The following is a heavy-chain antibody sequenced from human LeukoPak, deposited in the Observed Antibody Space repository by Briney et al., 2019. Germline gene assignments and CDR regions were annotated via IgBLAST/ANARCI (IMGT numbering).Heavy chain of an antibody. CDR1: GFTFSSYA. D-gene: IGHD1-26*01. CDR2: ISGSGGST. CDR3: ARDRGGWQLRDFDY. V-gene: IGHV3-23*01. Sequence: GGSLRLSCAASGFTFSSYAMHWVRQAPGKGLEWVSAISGSGGSTYYADSVKGRFTISRHNSKNTLYLQMNSLRAEDTAVYYCARDRGGWQLRDFDYWGQGTLVTVSS. J-gene: IGHJ4*02.